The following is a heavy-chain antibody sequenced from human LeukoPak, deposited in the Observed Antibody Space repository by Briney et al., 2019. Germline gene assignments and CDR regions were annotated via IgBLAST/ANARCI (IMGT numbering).Heavy chain of an antibody. CDR3: ARDDYGDYRGGAFDI. Sequence: SETLSLTCAVSGGSISSSNWWSWVRQPPGKGQEWIGEIYHSGSTNYNPPLKSRVTISVDTSKNQFSLKLSSVTAADTAVYYCARDDYGDYRGGAFDIWGQGTMVTVSS. CDR1: GGSISSSNW. CDR2: IYHSGST. J-gene: IGHJ3*02. D-gene: IGHD4-17*01. V-gene: IGHV4-4*02.